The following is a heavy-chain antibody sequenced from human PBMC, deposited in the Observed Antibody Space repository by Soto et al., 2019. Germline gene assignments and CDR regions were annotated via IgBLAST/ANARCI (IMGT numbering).Heavy chain of an antibody. CDR2: IYSDGSYE. V-gene: IGHV3-33*01. CDR3: ARGSEERVVVAAATLYYYYMDV. CDR1: GFTFSNYA. J-gene: IGHJ6*03. Sequence: GGSLRLSCAASGFTFSNYAILWVRQAPGKGLEWVALIYSDGSYEHYAESVKGRFAISRDNSKNTLFLQMNSLRAEDTAVYYCARGSEERVVVAAATLYYYYMDVWGKGTTVTVSS. D-gene: IGHD2-15*01.